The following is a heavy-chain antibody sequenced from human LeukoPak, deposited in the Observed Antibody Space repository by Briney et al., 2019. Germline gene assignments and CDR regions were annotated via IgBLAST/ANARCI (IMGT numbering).Heavy chain of an antibody. CDR1: GGSFSSSTYY. D-gene: IGHD1-14*01. CDR2: IYYSGTS. CDR3: ARQYMFDY. V-gene: IGHV4-39*01. J-gene: IGHJ4*02. Sequence: SETLSLTCSVSGGSFSSSTYYWGWIRQPPGKGLEWIGAIYYSGTSYYNPSLKSRVTISVDTSKNQFSLKLSSVTAADTAVYYCARQYMFDYWGQGTLVTVSS.